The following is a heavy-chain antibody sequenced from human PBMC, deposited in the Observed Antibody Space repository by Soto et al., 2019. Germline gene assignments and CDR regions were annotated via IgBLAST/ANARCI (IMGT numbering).Heavy chain of an antibody. V-gene: IGHV1-69*13. Sequence: SVKVSCKASGGTFSSYAISWVRQAPGQGLEWMGGIIPIFGTANYAQKFQGRVTITADESTSTAYMELSSLRSEDTAVYYCASMYYYGSGSYEYYYGMDVWGQGTRVTVSS. D-gene: IGHD3-10*01. J-gene: IGHJ6*02. CDR2: IIPIFGTA. CDR1: GGTFSSYA. CDR3: ASMYYYGSGSYEYYYGMDV.